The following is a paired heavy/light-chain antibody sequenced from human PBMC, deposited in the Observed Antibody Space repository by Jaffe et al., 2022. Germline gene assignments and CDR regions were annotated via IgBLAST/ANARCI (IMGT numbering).Heavy chain of an antibody. CDR2: IDHDGDEK. J-gene: IGHJ4*02. Sequence: QLVESGGGLVQPGGSLRLSCVDSGFGFSLFWMSWVRQAPGKGLEWVASIDHDGDEKHFSDSVQGRFTISRDNAKSSLYLQLNSLRAEDTAVYYCATDRHPYTSGYGYFHHWGQGTLVTVSP. D-gene: IGHD6-19*01. CDR3: ATDRHPYTSGYGYFHH. V-gene: IGHV3-7*01. CDR1: GFGFSLFW.
Light chain of an antibody. J-gene: IGKJ1*01. CDR2: EVS. V-gene: IGKV2-29*03. CDR1: QSLLHSDGKTY. CDR3: MQGIHPRT. Sequence: DIVMTQSPLSLSVTPGQPASISCKSSQSLLHSDGKTYLYWYVQRPGQSPQRLIYEVSRRFSGVPDRFSGTGSGTDFTLKISRVEAEDVAIYYCMQGIHPRTFGQGTTVEIK.